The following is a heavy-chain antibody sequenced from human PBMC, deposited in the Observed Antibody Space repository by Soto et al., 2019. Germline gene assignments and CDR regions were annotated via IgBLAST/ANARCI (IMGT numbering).Heavy chain of an antibody. CDR2: IIPIFGTA. Sequence: QVQLVQSGAEVKKPGSSVKVSCKASGGTFSSYANSWVRQAPGQGLEWMGGIIPIFGTANYAQKFQGRVTITADESTSTAYMELSSLRSEDTAVYYCARDGSGSYYYYYGMDVWGQGTTVTVSS. V-gene: IGHV1-69*01. J-gene: IGHJ6*02. CDR3: ARDGSGSYYYYYGMDV. CDR1: GGTFSSYA. D-gene: IGHD3-10*01.